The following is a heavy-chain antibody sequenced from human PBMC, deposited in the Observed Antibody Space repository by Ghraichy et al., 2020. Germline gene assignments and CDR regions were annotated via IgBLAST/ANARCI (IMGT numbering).Heavy chain of an antibody. CDR3: AGSSAHDY. V-gene: IGHV3-21*01. J-gene: IGHJ4*02. CDR1: GFTFSYYT. D-gene: IGHD6-6*01. CDR2: ISTSSNYI. Sequence: GESLNISCAASGFTFSYYTMNWVRQAPGKGLEWVSSISTSSNYIYYADSVKGRFTISRDNAKKSLYLQMNSLRAEDTAVYYCAGSSAHDYWGQGTLVTVSS.